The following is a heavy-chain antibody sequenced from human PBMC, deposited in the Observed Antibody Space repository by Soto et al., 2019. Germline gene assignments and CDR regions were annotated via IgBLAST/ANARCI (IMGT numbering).Heavy chain of an antibody. Sequence: EVQLVQSGAEVKKPGESLKISCKGSGYSFAGYWIVWVRQMPGKGLEWMGIIYPDNSDTIYSPSFQGQVTFSADKSISTAYLQWSSLKASDTAMYYCARLDGLCTSTSCHYSNHWFDPWGQGTLVTVSS. V-gene: IGHV5-51*03. CDR3: ARLDGLCTSTSCHYSNHWFDP. CDR1: GYSFAGYW. J-gene: IGHJ5*02. CDR2: IYPDNSDT. D-gene: IGHD2-2*01.